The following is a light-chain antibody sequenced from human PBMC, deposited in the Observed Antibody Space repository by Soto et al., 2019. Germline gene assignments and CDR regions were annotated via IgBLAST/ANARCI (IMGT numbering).Light chain of an antibody. J-gene: IGKJ1*01. V-gene: IGKV3-20*01. CDR1: QSVSSSY. CDR3: QQYGSSGT. Sequence: EIVLTQSPGTLSLSQGERATLSCRASQSVSSSYLAWYQQKPGQAPRLLIYGASTRAAGIPDRFSGSGSGTDFTLTITRLEPEDSAVYYCQQYGSSGTFGQGTKVDIK. CDR2: GAS.